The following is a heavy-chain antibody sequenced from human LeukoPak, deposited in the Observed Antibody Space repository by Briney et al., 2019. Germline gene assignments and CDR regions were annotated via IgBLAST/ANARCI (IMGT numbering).Heavy chain of an antibody. J-gene: IGHJ4*02. Sequence: PSETLSLTCTVSVGYISSTIYYWGWIRQPPGKGLEWIGSIYYSGSTYYNPSLKSRVTISVDTSKNQFSLKVSSVTAADTAVYYCATHSGYSYGLSDYWGQGTLVTVSS. CDR3: ATHSGYSYGLSDY. CDR1: VGYISSTIYY. CDR2: IYYSGST. V-gene: IGHV4-39*01. D-gene: IGHD5-18*01.